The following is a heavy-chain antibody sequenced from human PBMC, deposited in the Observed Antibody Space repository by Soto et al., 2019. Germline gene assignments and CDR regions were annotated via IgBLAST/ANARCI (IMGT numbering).Heavy chain of an antibody. CDR2: ISPDGSST. CDR3: VRPRYDGSGTPFDY. D-gene: IGHD3-22*01. J-gene: IGHJ4*02. Sequence: GGSLRLSCEASGFTLSGYWMHWVRQVPGKGQVWVSRISPDGSSTTHAESVKGRFTISRDNAKNTLYLQMNSLRPEDTAVYYCVRPRYDGSGTPFDYWGQGA. CDR1: GFTLSGYW. V-gene: IGHV3-74*01.